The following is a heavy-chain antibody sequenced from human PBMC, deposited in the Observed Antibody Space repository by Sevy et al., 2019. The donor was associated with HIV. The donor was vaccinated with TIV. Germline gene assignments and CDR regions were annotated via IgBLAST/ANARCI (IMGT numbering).Heavy chain of an antibody. V-gene: IGHV4-59*01. CDR3: ARDAHQEKYYDFWSGHYYFDY. CDR2: IYYSGST. Sequence: SETLSLTCTVSGGSISSYYWSWIRQPPGKGLEWIGYIYYSGSTNYNPSLKSRVTISVDTSKNQFSLKLSSVTAADTAVYYCARDAHQEKYYDFWSGHYYFDYWGQGTLVTVSS. CDR1: GGSISSYY. J-gene: IGHJ4*02. D-gene: IGHD3-3*01.